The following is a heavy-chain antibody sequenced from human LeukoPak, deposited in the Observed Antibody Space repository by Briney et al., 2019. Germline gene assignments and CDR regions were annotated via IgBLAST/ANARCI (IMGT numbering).Heavy chain of an antibody. Sequence: GGSLRLSCAASRFTFSNYAMTWVRQAPGKGLEWISSISISGSNTYYADSVKGRFIISRDNSKNTLYLQMNSLRAEDTAVYYCARVTYYDILTGYTGEVDYWGQGTLVTVSS. D-gene: IGHD3-9*01. V-gene: IGHV3-23*01. CDR1: RFTFSNYA. CDR3: ARVTYYDILTGYTGEVDY. CDR2: ISISGSNT. J-gene: IGHJ4*02.